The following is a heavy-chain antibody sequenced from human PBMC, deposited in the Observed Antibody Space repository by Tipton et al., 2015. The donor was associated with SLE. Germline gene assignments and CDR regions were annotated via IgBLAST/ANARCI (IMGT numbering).Heavy chain of an antibody. CDR1: GFTFSSFN. V-gene: IGHV3-21*04. D-gene: IGHD5-18*01. CDR2: ISSSSTYI. Sequence: SLRLSCAASGFTFSSFNMNWVRQAPGKGLEWVSSISSSSTYIYYADSVKGRFTISRDNAKNSLCLQMNSLRAEDTALYYCVKAGYSYADFWGQGSLVTVSS. CDR3: VKAGYSYADF. J-gene: IGHJ4*02.